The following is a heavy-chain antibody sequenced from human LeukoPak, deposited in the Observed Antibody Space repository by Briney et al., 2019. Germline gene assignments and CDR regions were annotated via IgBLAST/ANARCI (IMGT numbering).Heavy chain of an antibody. CDR3: ARGGVTTMTLRDLWLDY. D-gene: IGHD4-17*01. Sequence: PGGSLRLSCAASGFTFSSYSMNWVRQAPGKGLEWVSFITSSSGTIYYADSVKGRFTISRDNSKSTLYLQMNSLKAEDTAVYYCARGGVTTMTLRDLWLDYWGQGTLVTVSS. CDR2: ITSSSGTI. CDR1: GFTFSSYS. J-gene: IGHJ4*02. V-gene: IGHV3-48*01.